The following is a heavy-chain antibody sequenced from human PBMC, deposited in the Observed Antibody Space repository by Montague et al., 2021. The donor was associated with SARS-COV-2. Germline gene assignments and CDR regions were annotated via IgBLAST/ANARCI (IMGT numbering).Heavy chain of an antibody. D-gene: IGHD2-15*01. V-gene: IGHV4-59*01. CDR3: ARALYCSGGSCYPNWFDP. CDR1: GGSISSYY. CDR2: IYYSGST. Sequence: SETLSLTCTVSGGSISSYYWSWIRQPPGKGLEWIGYIYYSGSTNYNPSLKSRVTISVATSKNQFSLKLSSVTAADTAVYYCARALYCSGGSCYPNWFDPWGQGTLVTVSS. J-gene: IGHJ5*02.